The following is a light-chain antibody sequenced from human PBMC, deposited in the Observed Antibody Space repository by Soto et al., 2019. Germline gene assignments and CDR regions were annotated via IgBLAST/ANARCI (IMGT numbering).Light chain of an antibody. J-gene: IGLJ1*01. V-gene: IGLV2-14*03. CDR3: SSYTSSSTRV. Sequence: HSIRITCSPKKKNVGDYDYVSWYQQHPDKAPKLMIYEVSNRPSGVSDRFSGSKSVNTATLTISGLQAEDEADYYCSSYTSSSTRVFGTGTKVTVL. CDR2: EVS. CDR1: KKNVGDYDY.